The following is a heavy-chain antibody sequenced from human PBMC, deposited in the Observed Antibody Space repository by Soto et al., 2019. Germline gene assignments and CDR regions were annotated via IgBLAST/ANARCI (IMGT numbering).Heavy chain of an antibody. D-gene: IGHD6-13*01. Sequence: QVQLQQWGAGLLKPSETLSLTCAVYGGSFSGYYWSWIRQPPGKGLEWIGEIKHSGSTNYNPSLKSRVTISVDTSKNQFSLKLSSVTAADTAVYYCARVRSSSWYSYYFDYWGQGTLVTVSS. CDR2: IKHSGST. V-gene: IGHV4-34*01. CDR1: GGSFSGYY. CDR3: ARVRSSSWYSYYFDY. J-gene: IGHJ4*02.